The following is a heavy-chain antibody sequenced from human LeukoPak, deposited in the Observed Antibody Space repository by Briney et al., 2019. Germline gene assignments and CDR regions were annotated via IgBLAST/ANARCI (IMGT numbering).Heavy chain of an antibody. V-gene: IGHV3-48*04. D-gene: IGHD1-1*01. Sequence: GGSLRLSCAASGFTFSYYGIHWVRQAPGKGLEWVSYISSSGSTIYYADSVKGRFTISRDNAKNSLYLQMNSLRAEDTAVYYCAKTGNPATGDYWGQGTLVTVSS. CDR3: AKTGNPATGDY. CDR1: GFTFSYYG. J-gene: IGHJ4*02. CDR2: ISSSGSTI.